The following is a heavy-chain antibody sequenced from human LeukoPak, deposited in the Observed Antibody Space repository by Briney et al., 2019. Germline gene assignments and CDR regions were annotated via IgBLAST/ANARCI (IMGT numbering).Heavy chain of an antibody. J-gene: IGHJ4*02. CDR1: GFAFNTYW. CDR3: ARDRGYTFDY. V-gene: IGHV3-74*01. D-gene: IGHD3-22*01. Sequence: GGSLRLSCAASGFAFNTYWIHWVRQAPGKGLVWVSRIKSDGSDTTYTDSVKGRFTISRDNAKNTLYLQMNSLSAEDTAMYFCARDRGYTFDYWGQGTLVTVSS. CDR2: IKSDGSDT.